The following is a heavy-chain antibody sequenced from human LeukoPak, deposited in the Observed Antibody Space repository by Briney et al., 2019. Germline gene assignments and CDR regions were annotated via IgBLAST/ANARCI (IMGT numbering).Heavy chain of an antibody. CDR2: IYYSGSA. CDR3: ARSSSSSLYFDY. Sequence: SETLSLTCTVAGGSISSYYWSWIRQPPGKGLEWIGNIYYSGSANYNPSLKSRVTISVDTSKNQFSLKLSSVTAADTAVYYCARSSSSSLYFDYWGQGTLVTVSS. CDR1: GGSISSYY. D-gene: IGHD6-6*01. V-gene: IGHV4-59*01. J-gene: IGHJ4*02.